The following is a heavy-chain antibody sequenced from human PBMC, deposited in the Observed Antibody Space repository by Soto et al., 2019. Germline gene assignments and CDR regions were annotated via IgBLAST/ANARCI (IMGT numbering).Heavy chain of an antibody. CDR2: IYPGDSDT. V-gene: IGHV5-51*01. CDR1: GYSFTSYW. J-gene: IGHJ6*02. CDR3: ASLYGDYAYYYYYGMDV. D-gene: IGHD4-17*01. Sequence: GESLKISCLGSGYSFTSYWIGWVRQMPGKGLEWMGIIYPGDSDTRYSPSFQGQVTITAEKSISTAYLQWSSLKASDTAMYYCASLYGDYAYYYYYGMDVWGQGTTVTFSS.